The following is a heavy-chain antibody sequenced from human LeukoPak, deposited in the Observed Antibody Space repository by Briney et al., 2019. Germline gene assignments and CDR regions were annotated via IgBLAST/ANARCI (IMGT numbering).Heavy chain of an antibody. CDR2: INPNSGGT. D-gene: IGHD5-24*01. CDR3: ASSPRGMATTNFDY. Sequence: EASVKVSCKASGYTFTSYYMHWVRQAPGQGLEWMGWINPNSGGTNYAQKFQGRVTMTRDTSISTAYMELSRLRSDDTAVYYCASSPRGMATTNFDYWGQGTLVTVSS. V-gene: IGHV1-2*02. J-gene: IGHJ4*02. CDR1: GYTFTSYY.